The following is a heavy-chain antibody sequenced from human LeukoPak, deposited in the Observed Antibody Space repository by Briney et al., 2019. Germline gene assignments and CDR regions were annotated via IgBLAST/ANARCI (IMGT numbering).Heavy chain of an antibody. CDR3: ARGARGAAAADDAFDI. Sequence: GASVKVSCKTFGYTFTIYYIHWVRQAPGQGLEWMGWMNPNSGNTGYAEKLQGRVTMTRDTSITTVNMELSSLTSEDTAVYYCARGARGAAAADDAFDIWGQGTMVTVSS. V-gene: IGHV1-8*02. J-gene: IGHJ3*02. CDR1: GYTFTIYY. CDR2: MNPNSGNT. D-gene: IGHD6-13*01.